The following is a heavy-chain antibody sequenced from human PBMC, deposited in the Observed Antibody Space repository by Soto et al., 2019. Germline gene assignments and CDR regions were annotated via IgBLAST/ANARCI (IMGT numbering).Heavy chain of an antibody. D-gene: IGHD6-13*01. CDR1: GFTFRRYD. Sequence: PGGSLRLSCASPGFTFRRYDFHWVRQATGKGLEWVSGIGTAGDTYYAGSVKGRFTISRENAKNSLYLQMNSLRAGDTAVYYCTRGAAGFDYWGQGTLVTVSS. CDR2: IGTAGDT. CDR3: TRGAAGFDY. V-gene: IGHV3-13*01. J-gene: IGHJ4*02.